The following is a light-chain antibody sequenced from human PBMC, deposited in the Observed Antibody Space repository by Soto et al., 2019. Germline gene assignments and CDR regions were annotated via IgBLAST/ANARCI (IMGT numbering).Light chain of an antibody. J-gene: IGKJ1*01. CDR1: QSVTNY. CDR3: QQYGGSPRT. Sequence: EIFLTQSPDTLSLSPGERATLTCRASQSVTNYIAWYQQRPGQAPRLLIYDASNRATGIPVRFSGSGSGTDFTLTITRLEPEDFAVYYCQQYGGSPRTFGQGTKVDIK. CDR2: DAS. V-gene: IGKV3-11*01.